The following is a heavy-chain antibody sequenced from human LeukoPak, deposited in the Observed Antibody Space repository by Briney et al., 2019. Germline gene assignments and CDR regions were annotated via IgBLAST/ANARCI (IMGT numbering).Heavy chain of an antibody. J-gene: IGHJ1*01. CDR2: ISSSSSYI. CDR1: GFTFSSYS. CDR3: ARAGGSSTWYVWYFQH. Sequence: GGSLRLPCAASGFTFSSYSMNWVRQAPGKGLEWVSSISSSSSYIYYADSVKGRFTISRDNAKNSLYLQMNSLRAEDTAVYYCARAGGSSTWYVWYFQHWGQGTLVTVSS. D-gene: IGHD6-13*01. V-gene: IGHV3-21*01.